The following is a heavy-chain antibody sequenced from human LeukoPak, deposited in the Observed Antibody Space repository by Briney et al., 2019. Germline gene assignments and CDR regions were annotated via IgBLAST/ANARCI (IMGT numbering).Heavy chain of an antibody. J-gene: IGHJ3*02. CDR3: ARQYYDFWSGYSHYDAFDI. D-gene: IGHD3-3*01. CDR2: INHSGST. V-gene: IGHV4-34*01. Sequence: SETLSLTCAVYGGSFSGYYWSWIRQPPGKGLEWIGEINHSGSTNYNPSLKSRVTISVDTSKNQFSLKLSSVTAADTAVYYCARQYYDFWSGYSHYDAFDIWGQGTMVTVSS. CDR1: GGSFSGYY.